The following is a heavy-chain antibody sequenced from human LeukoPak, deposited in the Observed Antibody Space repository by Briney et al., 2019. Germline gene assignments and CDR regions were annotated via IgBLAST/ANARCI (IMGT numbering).Heavy chain of an antibody. D-gene: IGHD2-2*01. CDR3: ARRSYCYSTSCYGYWFDS. CDR2: IYPGDSDT. Sequence: GESLKISCKGSGYIFITHWIGWVRQMPGKGLEWMGIIYPGDSDTRYSPSFQGQVTFSADKSISTAYLQWSSLKASDTAMYYCARRSYCYSTSCYGYWFDSWGQGTLVTVSS. CDR1: GYIFITHW. V-gene: IGHV5-51*01. J-gene: IGHJ5*01.